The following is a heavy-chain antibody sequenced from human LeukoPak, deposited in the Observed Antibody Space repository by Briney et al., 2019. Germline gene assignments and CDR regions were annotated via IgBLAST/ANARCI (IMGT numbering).Heavy chain of an antibody. CDR2: ISADGGST. J-gene: IGHJ4*02. CDR3: AKESGKFDY. CDR1: GLTFHDYA. Sequence: PGGSLRLSCVASGLTFHDYAMHWARQAPGKGLEWVSLISADGGSTFYADSVRGRFSISRDNSKNSLYLQMNSLRTEDTAMYYCAKESGKFDYWGQGTLVAVSS. V-gene: IGHV3-43*02.